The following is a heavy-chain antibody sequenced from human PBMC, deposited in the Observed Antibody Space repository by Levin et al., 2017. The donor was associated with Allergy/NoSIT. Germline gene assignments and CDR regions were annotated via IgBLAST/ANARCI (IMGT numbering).Heavy chain of an antibody. D-gene: IGHD2-2*01. CDR2: IYYSGST. CDR3: ARERESYCSSTSCHNWFDP. CDR1: GGSISSGGYY. J-gene: IGHJ5*02. V-gene: IGHV4-31*03. Sequence: SETLSLTCTVSGGSISSGGYYWSWIRQHPGKGLEWIGYIYYSGSTYYNPSLKSRVTISVDTSKNQFSLKLSSVTAADTAVYYCARERESYCSSTSCHNWFDPWGQGTLVTVSS.